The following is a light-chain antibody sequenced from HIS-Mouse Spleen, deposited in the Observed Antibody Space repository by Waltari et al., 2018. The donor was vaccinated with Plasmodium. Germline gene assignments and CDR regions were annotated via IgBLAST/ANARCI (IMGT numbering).Light chain of an antibody. Sequence: SYELTQPPSVSVSPGQTASITCPGDKLGDKYACWYQQKPGQSPVLVIYQDSKRPSGIPCRFSGSNSGNTATLTISGTQAMDEADYYCQAWDSSTVVFGGGTKLTVL. CDR1: KLGDKY. CDR2: QDS. V-gene: IGLV3-1*01. CDR3: QAWDSSTVV. J-gene: IGLJ2*01.